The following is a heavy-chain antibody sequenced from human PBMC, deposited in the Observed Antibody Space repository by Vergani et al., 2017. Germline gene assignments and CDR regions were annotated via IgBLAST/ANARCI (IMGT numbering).Heavy chain of an antibody. J-gene: IGHJ4*02. CDR1: GYTFSNYY. D-gene: IGHD3-9*01. V-gene: IGHV1-46*03. CDR3: ARGDYGILTGYRY. CDR2: INPSGGHT. Sequence: QVQLVQSGAEVKKPGASVKVSCKTSGYTFSNYYMHWVRQAPGQGLEWMGIINPSGGHTNYAQKFQGRVTMTRDTSTSTVYMGLSSLRSEDTAIYSCARGDYGILTGYRYWGQGTLVTVSA.